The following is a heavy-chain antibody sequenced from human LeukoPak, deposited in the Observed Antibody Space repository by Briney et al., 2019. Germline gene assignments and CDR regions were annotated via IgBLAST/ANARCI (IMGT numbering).Heavy chain of an antibody. D-gene: IGHD3-22*01. J-gene: IGHJ4*02. Sequence: GESLKISCKGSGYNFTSYWIGWVRQMPGKGLEYMGIIYPGDSDTRYNPSFQGQVTISADESTTTAFLQWKSLKASDTAMYYCARRDYYDSSGYSYYFDYWGQGTLVTVSS. V-gene: IGHV5-51*01. CDR2: IYPGDSDT. CDR1: GYNFTSYW. CDR3: ARRDYYDSSGYSYYFDY.